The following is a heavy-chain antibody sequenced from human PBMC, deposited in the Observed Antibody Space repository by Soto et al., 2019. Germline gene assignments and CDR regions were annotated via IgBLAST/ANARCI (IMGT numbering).Heavy chain of an antibody. Sequence: QVQLVQSGAEVKKPGASVKVSCKASGYTFTSYDINWVRQATGHGLEWMGWMNPNSGNTGYAQKFQGRVTMTRNTSTSTAYMELSSLRSEDTAVYYCARGVWGKYYYYSYYMAVWGKGPTVTVSS. CDR1: GYTFTSYD. CDR2: MNPNSGNT. D-gene: IGHD3-16*01. V-gene: IGHV1-8*01. CDR3: ARGVWGKYYYYSYYMAV. J-gene: IGHJ6*03.